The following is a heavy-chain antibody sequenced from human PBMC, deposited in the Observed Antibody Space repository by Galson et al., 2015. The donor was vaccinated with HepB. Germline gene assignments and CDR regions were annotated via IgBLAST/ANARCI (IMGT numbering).Heavy chain of an antibody. CDR1: GFTFDDYA. J-gene: IGHJ4*02. D-gene: IGHD2-21*01. CDR3: TLRREGVVMSGDY. Sequence: SLRLSCAASGFTFDDYAMHWVRQAPGKGLEWVSGISWNSGSIGYADSVKGRVAISRDNSKSMLYLQMDSLRAEDTAMSSCTLRREGVVMSGDYWGQGTLVTVSS. V-gene: IGHV3-9*01. CDR2: ISWNSGSI.